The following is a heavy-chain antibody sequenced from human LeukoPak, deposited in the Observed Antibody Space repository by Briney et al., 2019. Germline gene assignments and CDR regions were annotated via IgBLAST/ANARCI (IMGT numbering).Heavy chain of an antibody. CDR2: IYSSGST. Sequence: SETLSLTCTVSGGSISNYYWTWIRQPAGKGLEWIGRIYSSGSTDYNPSLKSRLTMSVDTSKNQFSLKLSSVTAADTAVYYCAREGAAGLSWGQGTLVTVSS. J-gene: IGHJ1*01. D-gene: IGHD6-13*01. V-gene: IGHV4-4*07. CDR1: GGSISNYY. CDR3: AREGAAGLS.